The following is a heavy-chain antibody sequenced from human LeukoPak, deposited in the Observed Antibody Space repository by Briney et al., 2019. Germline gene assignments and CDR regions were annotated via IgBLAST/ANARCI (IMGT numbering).Heavy chain of an antibody. CDR3: ANVPDVGDAYYYYYMDV. CDR1: GFTFSSYG. Sequence: GGSLRLSCAASGFTFSSYGMHWVRQAPGKGLEWVAVISYDGSNKYYADSVKGRFTISRDNSKNTLYLQMNSLRAEDTAVYYCANVPDVGDAYYYYYMDVWGKGTTVTISS. V-gene: IGHV3-30*18. J-gene: IGHJ6*03. CDR2: ISYDGSNK. D-gene: IGHD3-10*01.